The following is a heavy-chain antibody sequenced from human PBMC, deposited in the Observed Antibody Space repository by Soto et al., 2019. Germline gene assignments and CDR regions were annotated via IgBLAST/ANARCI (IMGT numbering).Heavy chain of an antibody. CDR3: ARHDDRGYSYYYYGMAV. CDR2: IYYTGTT. CDR1: GGSIHSSAYN. Sequence: PLETLALTCSVSGGSIHSSAYNWGWIRQPTGQGLEWIGSIYYTGTTHYTPSLKSRVTISVDTSKNQFSLKLNSVTAADTAVYFCARHDDRGYSYYYYGMAVWGQGTAVPVSS. V-gene: IGHV4-39*01. J-gene: IGHJ6*02.